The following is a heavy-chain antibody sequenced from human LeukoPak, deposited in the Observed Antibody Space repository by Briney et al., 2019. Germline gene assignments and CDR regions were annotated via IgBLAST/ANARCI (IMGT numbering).Heavy chain of an antibody. Sequence: ASVKVSCKASGYTFISYGISWVRQAPGQGLEWMGWISAYNGNTNYAQKLQGRVTMTEDTSTDTAYMELSSLRSEDTAVYYCARGPDYGGTTQWSQGTLVTVSS. V-gene: IGHV1-18*01. D-gene: IGHD4-23*01. CDR2: ISAYNGNT. CDR1: GYTFISYG. J-gene: IGHJ4*02. CDR3: ARGPDYGGTTQ.